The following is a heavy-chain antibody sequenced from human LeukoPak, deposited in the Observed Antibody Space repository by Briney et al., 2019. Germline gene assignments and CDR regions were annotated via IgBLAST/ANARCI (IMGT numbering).Heavy chain of an antibody. Sequence: SETLSLTCTVSGGSINSRSYYWGWIRQPPGKGLEWIGSIYYSGSTYYNPSLKSRVTISVDTSKNHFSLKLTSVTAADTAVYYCAIGALIWFGELSLWDQGTLVTVSS. J-gene: IGHJ4*02. CDR2: IYYSGST. CDR1: GGSINSRSYY. CDR3: AIGALIWFGELSL. V-gene: IGHV4-39*07. D-gene: IGHD3-10*01.